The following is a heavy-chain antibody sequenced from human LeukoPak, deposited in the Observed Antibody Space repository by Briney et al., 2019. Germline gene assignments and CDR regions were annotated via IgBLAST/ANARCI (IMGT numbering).Heavy chain of an antibody. J-gene: IGHJ4*02. CDR2: ISSSSSYI. D-gene: IGHD3-22*01. CDR3: ARPHRDYYDSSGYGEDFDY. Sequence: GGSLRLSCAASGFTFSSYSMNWVRQAPGKGLELVSSISSSSSYIYYADSVKGRFTISRDNAKNSLYLQMNSLRAEDTAVYYCARPHRDYYDSSGYGEDFDYWGQGTLVTVSS. CDR1: GFTFSSYS. V-gene: IGHV3-21*01.